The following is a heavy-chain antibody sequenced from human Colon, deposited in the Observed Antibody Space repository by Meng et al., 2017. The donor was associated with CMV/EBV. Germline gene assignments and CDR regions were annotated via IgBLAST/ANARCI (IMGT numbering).Heavy chain of an antibody. Sequence: GGSLRLSCAVSGFTFTSYSMHWVRRAPGKGLEWVAVLLYDGSKENYAYSVRGRFTISRDTSTNMLFLQMDGLNSEDPANYYCTRGLELPDYWGQGTLVTVSS. V-gene: IGHV3-30-3*01. CDR2: LLYDGSKE. D-gene: IGHD1-7*01. CDR3: TRGLELPDY. J-gene: IGHJ4*02. CDR1: GFTFTSYS.